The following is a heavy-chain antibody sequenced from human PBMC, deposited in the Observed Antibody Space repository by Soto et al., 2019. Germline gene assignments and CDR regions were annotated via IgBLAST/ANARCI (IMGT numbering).Heavy chain of an antibody. Sequence: QMQLVESGGGVVQPGKSLRLSCAASGFTVSSYGMHWVRQAPGKGLQYVAFTSYDGSHKYYEVSVKGRFTISRDNSKNTLYLQMNSLRPEDTAVYYCAKDFTLIGIATEHWGQGTQVTVSS. J-gene: IGHJ1*01. CDR1: GFTVSSYG. CDR3: AKDFTLIGIATEH. D-gene: IGHD6-13*01. V-gene: IGHV3-30*18. CDR2: TSYDGSHK.